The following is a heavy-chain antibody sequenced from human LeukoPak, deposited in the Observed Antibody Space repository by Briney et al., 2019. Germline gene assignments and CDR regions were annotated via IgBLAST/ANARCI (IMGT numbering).Heavy chain of an antibody. CDR3: ARDWRVFCSSTSCFPPNSPVTPAADYWFDP. V-gene: IGHV1-46*01. Sequence: ASVNVSCKASGYTFTSYYMRWVRQAPGQGLDWMGIINPSRGSTSHAQKFQDRVTMTRDMSTSTVYMELSSLRSEDTAVYYWARDWRVFCSSTSCFPPNSPVTPAADYWFDPWGQGTLVTVSS. D-gene: IGHD2-2*01. CDR1: GYTFTSYY. CDR2: INPSRGST. J-gene: IGHJ5*02.